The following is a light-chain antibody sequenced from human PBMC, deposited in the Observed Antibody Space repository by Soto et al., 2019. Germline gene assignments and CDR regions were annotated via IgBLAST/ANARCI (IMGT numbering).Light chain of an antibody. Sequence: EIVLTQSPGTLSLSPGERATLSCRASQIVISNYLAWYQQKPGQAPRLLIYVASSRAIGIPDRFSGSGSGTDFTLTISRLEPEDFAVYYCQQYGSPPYTFGQGTRLEIK. J-gene: IGKJ2*01. CDR2: VAS. CDR3: QQYGSPPYT. CDR1: QIVISNY. V-gene: IGKV3-20*01.